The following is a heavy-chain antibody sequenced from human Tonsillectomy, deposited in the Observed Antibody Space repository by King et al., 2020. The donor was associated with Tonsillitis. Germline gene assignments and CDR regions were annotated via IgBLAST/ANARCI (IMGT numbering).Heavy chain of an antibody. D-gene: IGHD3-10*01. CDR3: AKAGGLWFGEVGDY. Sequence: VQLVESGGGLVQPGGSLRLSCEASGFTFSNYAMTWVRQAPGKGLEWVSGISGTGSTTYYAESVKGRFTIPRDNSKNTLFLQLNSLRADDTAFYYCAKAGGLWFGEVGDYWGQGTLVTVSS. J-gene: IGHJ4*02. V-gene: IGHV3-23*04. CDR2: ISGTGSTT. CDR1: GFTFSNYA.